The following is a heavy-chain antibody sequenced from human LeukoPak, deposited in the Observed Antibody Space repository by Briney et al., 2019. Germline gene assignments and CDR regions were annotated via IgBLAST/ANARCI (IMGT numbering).Heavy chain of an antibody. J-gene: IGHJ4*02. V-gene: IGHV3-23*01. Sequence: GGSLRLSCAAAGFTFSSYAMSWVRQAPGKGLEWVSSISGSGGSTHYADSVKGRFTISRDNSKSTLSLQMNSLRAEDTAVYYCAKNLNPFDSWGQGILVTVSS. CDR2: ISGSGGST. CDR1: GFTFSSYA. CDR3: AKNLNPFDS.